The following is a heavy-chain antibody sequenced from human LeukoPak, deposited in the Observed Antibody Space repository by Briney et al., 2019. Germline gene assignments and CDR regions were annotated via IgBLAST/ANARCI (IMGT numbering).Heavy chain of an antibody. Sequence: ASVKVSCKASGYTFTSYAMHWVRQAPGQRPEWMGWINAGNGNTKYSQKFQGRVTITRDTSASIAYMELSSLRSEDTAVYYCARDGDYGDYVPFDYWGQGTLVTVSS. CDR2: INAGNGNT. J-gene: IGHJ4*02. CDR3: ARDGDYGDYVPFDY. D-gene: IGHD4-17*01. V-gene: IGHV1-3*01. CDR1: GYTFTSYA.